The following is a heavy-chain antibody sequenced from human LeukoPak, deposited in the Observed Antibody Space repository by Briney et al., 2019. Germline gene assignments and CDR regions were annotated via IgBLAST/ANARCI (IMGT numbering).Heavy chain of an antibody. Sequence: GGSLRLSCAASGLTFSSYGMHWVRQAPGKGLEWVAVISYDGSNKYYADSVKGRFTISRDNSKNTLYLQMNSLRAEDTAVYYCAKDPHDYGDYVEYFDYWGQGTLVTVSS. D-gene: IGHD4-17*01. CDR3: AKDPHDYGDYVEYFDY. CDR1: GLTFSSYG. J-gene: IGHJ4*02. V-gene: IGHV3-30*18. CDR2: ISYDGSNK.